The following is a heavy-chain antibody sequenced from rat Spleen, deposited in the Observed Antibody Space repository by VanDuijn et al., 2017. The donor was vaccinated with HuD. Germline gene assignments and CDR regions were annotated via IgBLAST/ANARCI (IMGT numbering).Heavy chain of an antibody. J-gene: IGHJ1*01. CDR1: GLSFSNYD. CDR3: ARSLSYAHYFWYFNF. CDR2: ISPSGGTT. Sequence: EVQLVESGGGLVQPGRSLKLSCAASGLSFSNYDMVWVRQAPTKGLEWVASISPSGGTTYYRDSVKGRFIVSRDNAIGTLYLHMDSLRSEDTATYYCARSLSYAHYFWYFNFWGPGTMVTVSS. V-gene: IGHV5S23*01. D-gene: IGHD1-12*01.